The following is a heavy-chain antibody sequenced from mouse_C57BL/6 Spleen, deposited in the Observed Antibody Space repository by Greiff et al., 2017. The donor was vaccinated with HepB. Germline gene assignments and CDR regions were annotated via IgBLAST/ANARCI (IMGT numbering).Heavy chain of an antibody. J-gene: IGHJ1*03. Sequence: QVQLKESGPGLVQPSQSLSITCTVSGFSLTSYGVHWVRQSPGKGLEWLGVIWRGGSTDYNAAFMSRLSITKDNSKSQVFFKMNSLQADDTAIYYCAILYYGSSHWYFDVWGTGTTVTVSS. D-gene: IGHD1-1*01. CDR2: IWRGGST. CDR1: GFSLTSYG. V-gene: IGHV2-5*01. CDR3: AILYYGSSHWYFDV.